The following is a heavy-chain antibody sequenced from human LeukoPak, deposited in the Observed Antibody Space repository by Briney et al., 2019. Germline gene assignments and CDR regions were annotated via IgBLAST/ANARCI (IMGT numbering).Heavy chain of an antibody. CDR1: GFTFSSYG. CDR3: AKDFHSAVVVVAARVRYFDY. Sequence: GGSLRLSCAASGFTFSSYGMHWVRQAPGKGLEWVAFIRYDGSNKYYADSVRGRFTISRDNSKNTLYLQMNSLRAEDTAVYYCAKDFHSAVVVVAARVRYFDYWGQGTLVTVSS. CDR2: IRYDGSNK. J-gene: IGHJ4*02. D-gene: IGHD2-15*01. V-gene: IGHV3-30*02.